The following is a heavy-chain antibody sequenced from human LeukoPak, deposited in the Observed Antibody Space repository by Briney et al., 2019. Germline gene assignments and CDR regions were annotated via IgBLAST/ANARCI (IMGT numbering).Heavy chain of an antibody. CDR3: ARDGEITMVRGVIGWFDP. CDR1: GYTFTSYY. D-gene: IGHD3-10*01. J-gene: IGHJ5*02. V-gene: IGHV1-2*02. Sequence: ASVKVSCKASGYTFTSYYMHWVRQAPGQGLEWMGWINPNSGGTNYAQKFQGRVTMTRDTSISTAYMELSRLRSDDTAVYYCARDGEITMVRGVIGWFDPWGQGTLVTVSS. CDR2: INPNSGGT.